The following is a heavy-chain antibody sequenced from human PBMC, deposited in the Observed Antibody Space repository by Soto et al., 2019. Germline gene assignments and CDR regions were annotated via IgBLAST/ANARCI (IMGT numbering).Heavy chain of an antibody. V-gene: IGHV1-69*13. D-gene: IGHD3-10*01. CDR1: GGTFSSYA. J-gene: IGHJ6*02. CDR2: IIPIFGTA. Sequence: GASVKVSCKASGGTFSSYAISWVRQAPGQGLEWMGGIIPIFGTANYAQKFQGRVTITADESTSTAYMELSSLRSEDTAVYYCARALSYGSGSALYYGMDVWGQGTTVTVSS. CDR3: ARALSYGSGSALYYGMDV.